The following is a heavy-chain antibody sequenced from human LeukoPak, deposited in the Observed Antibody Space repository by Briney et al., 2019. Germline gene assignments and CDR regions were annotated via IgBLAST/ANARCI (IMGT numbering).Heavy chain of an antibody. CDR1: GASISSYY. Sequence: PSETLSLTCTVFGASISSYYWSWVRQPPGKGLEWIGNINYSGSTNYNPSLKSRVTISVDTSKNQFSLKLSSVTAADTAVYYCATLKRSGWYGAVDYWGQGTLVTVSS. V-gene: IGHV4-59*08. CDR2: INYSGST. D-gene: IGHD6-19*01. CDR3: ATLKRSGWYGAVDY. J-gene: IGHJ4*02.